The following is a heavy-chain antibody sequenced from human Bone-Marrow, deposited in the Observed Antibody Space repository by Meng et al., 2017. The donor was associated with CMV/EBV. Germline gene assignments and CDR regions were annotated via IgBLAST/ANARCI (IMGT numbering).Heavy chain of an antibody. CDR3: ARGGDDCSSTTCYYY. Sequence: ASVKVSCKASGYTFTSYDINWVRQATGQGLEWMGWMNPNSGNTGYAQKFQGRVTITRNTSISTAYMELSSLRSEDTAVYYCARGGDDCSSTTCYYYWGQGTLVTVSS. CDR1: GYTFTSYD. J-gene: IGHJ4*02. V-gene: IGHV1-8*03. D-gene: IGHD2-2*01. CDR2: MNPNSGNT.